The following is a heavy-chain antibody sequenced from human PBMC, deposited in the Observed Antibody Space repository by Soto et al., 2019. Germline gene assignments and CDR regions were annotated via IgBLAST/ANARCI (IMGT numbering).Heavy chain of an antibody. CDR2: IYPRDSET. J-gene: IGHJ3*02. CDR1: GKDFNDYC. V-gene: IGHV5-51*01. Sequence: GESVKISCKGSGKDFNDYCIAWVRQMPWKGLEWMAVIYPRDSETRHSQSFQGHVSVSADTSLFTAYLQWTSLRASDTAMYYCASSPLATRLKGGFDIWGPGAMLTV. CDR3: ASSPLATRLKGGFDI. D-gene: IGHD3-16*01.